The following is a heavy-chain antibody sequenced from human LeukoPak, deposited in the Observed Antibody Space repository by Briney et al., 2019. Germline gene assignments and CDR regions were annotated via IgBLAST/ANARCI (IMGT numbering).Heavy chain of an antibody. D-gene: IGHD3-10*01. J-gene: IGHJ6*04. CDR2: IIPIFGTA. CDR1: GGTFSSYA. V-gene: IGHV1-69*06. Sequence: GSSVTVSCKASGGTFSSYAISWVRQAPGQGLEGMGGIIPIFGTANYAQKVQGRVTITADKSTSTAYMELSSLRSEDTAVYYCARAVTMVRGVIMDYYYGMDVWGKGTTVTVSS. CDR3: ARAVTMVRGVIMDYYYGMDV.